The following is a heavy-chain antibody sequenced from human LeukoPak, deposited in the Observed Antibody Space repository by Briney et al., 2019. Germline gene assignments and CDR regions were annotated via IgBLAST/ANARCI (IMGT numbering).Heavy chain of an antibody. CDR1: GFTFSSYG. Sequence: GGSLRLSCAASGFTFSSYGMHWVRQAPGKGLEWVAVISYDGSNKYYADSVKGRFTISRDNSKNTLYLQMNSLRAEDTAVYYCARAGYCSGGSCLIIPYSYYGMDVWGKGTTVTVSS. D-gene: IGHD2-15*01. V-gene: IGHV3-30*03. CDR2: ISYDGSNK. J-gene: IGHJ6*04. CDR3: ARAGYCSGGSCLIIPYSYYGMDV.